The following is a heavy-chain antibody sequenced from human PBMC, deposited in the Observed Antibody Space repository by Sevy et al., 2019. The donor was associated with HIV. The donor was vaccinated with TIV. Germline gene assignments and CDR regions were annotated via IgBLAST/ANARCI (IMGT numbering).Heavy chain of an antibody. D-gene: IGHD4-17*01. J-gene: IGHJ4*02. CDR1: GGPITSSRYS. CDR2: TSYSGTT. CDR3: ARHLTHRYGAGY. V-gene: IGHV4-39*01. Sequence: SETLSLTCTVSGGPITSSRYSWGWIRQTPGKTLEWIATTSYSGTTYYNPSLRSRATTSVDTSKNQFSLKFTSVTPADTAVYFCARHLTHRYGAGYWGQGTLVTVSS.